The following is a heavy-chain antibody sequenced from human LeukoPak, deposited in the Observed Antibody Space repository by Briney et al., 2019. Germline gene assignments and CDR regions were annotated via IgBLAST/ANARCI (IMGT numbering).Heavy chain of an antibody. D-gene: IGHD3-10*01. V-gene: IGHV3-7*01. CDR2: IKQDGSEK. CDR1: GFTFSSYW. Sequence: GGSLRLSCAASGFTFSSYWMSWVRQAPGKGLEWVANIKQDGSEKYYVGSVKGRFTISRDNAKNSLYLQMNSLRAEDTAVYYCARRTYYYGSGSYYYFDYWGQGTLVTVSS. J-gene: IGHJ4*02. CDR3: ARRTYYYGSGSYYYFDY.